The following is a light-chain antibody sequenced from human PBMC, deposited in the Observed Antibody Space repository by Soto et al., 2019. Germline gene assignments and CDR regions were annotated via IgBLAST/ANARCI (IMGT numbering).Light chain of an antibody. CDR1: QSVTSS. V-gene: IGKV3-15*01. CDR3: QQYNSWLWT. J-gene: IGKJ1*01. CDR2: ETS. Sequence: EIVLTQSPGTLSLSPGERATLSCRASQSVTSSYIAWYQQKPGQAPRLLIYETSTRATGIPARFSGSGSGTEFTLIISSLQSEDSAVYYCQQYNSWLWTFGQGTKVDIK.